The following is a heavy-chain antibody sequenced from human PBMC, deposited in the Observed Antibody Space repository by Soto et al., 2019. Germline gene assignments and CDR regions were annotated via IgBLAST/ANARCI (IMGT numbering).Heavy chain of an antibody. D-gene: IGHD4-17*01. CDR1: GGSISNYY. CDR2: MYTSGST. J-gene: IGHJ4*02. CDR3: ARQRTTVVTQAYFDH. Sequence: SETLSLTCTVSGGSISNYYWTWIRQPAGKGLEWIGRMYTSGSTNYNPSLKSRLTMSVDTSKNQFSLTLNSVTAADAAVYYCARQRTTVVTQAYFDHWGQGTLVTVSS. V-gene: IGHV4-4*07.